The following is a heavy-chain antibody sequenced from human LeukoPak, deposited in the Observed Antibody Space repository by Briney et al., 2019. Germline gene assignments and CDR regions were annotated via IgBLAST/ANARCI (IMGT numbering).Heavy chain of an antibody. Sequence: SGTLSLTCVVSGGSISSNNWWSWVRQPPGKGLEWIGEIYHSGSTNYNPSLKSRVTISVDKSKNQFFLKMNSLTAADTAVYYCAPKDYDSGTYNYWGQGTLVTVSS. CDR1: GGSISSNNW. CDR2: IYHSGST. CDR3: APKDYDSGTYNY. D-gene: IGHD3-10*01. V-gene: IGHV4-4*02. J-gene: IGHJ4*02.